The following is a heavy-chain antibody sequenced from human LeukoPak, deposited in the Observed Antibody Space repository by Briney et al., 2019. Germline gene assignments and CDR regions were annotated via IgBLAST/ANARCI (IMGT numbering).Heavy chain of an antibody. CDR3: ARDLAGNWNYVNAFDI. Sequence: SQTLSLTCTVSGGSISSGSYYWSWIRQPAGKGLEWIGRIYTSGSTNYNPSLKSRVTISVDTSNNQFSLKLSSVTAADTAVYYCARDLAGNWNYVNAFDIWGQGTMVTVSS. V-gene: IGHV4-61*02. CDR2: IYTSGST. D-gene: IGHD1-7*01. CDR1: GGSISSGSYY. J-gene: IGHJ3*02.